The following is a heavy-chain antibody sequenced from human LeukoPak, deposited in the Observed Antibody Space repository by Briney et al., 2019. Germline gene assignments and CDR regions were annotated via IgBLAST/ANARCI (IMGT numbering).Heavy chain of an antibody. CDR2: IYHSGST. CDR1: GGSISSYY. J-gene: IGHJ4*02. D-gene: IGHD3-10*01. Sequence: PSETLSLTCTVSGGSISSYYWSWIRQPPGEGLEWIGFIYHSGSTNYNPSLKSRVTISVDTSTNQLSLNLSSVTAADTALYYCARLPSGSSPFDYWGQGTLVTVSS. V-gene: IGHV4-59*08. CDR3: ARLPSGSSPFDY.